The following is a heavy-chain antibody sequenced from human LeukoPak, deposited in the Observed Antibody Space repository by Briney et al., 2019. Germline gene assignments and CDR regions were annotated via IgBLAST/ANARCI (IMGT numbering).Heavy chain of an antibody. J-gene: IGHJ4*02. D-gene: IGHD2-2*01. V-gene: IGHV3-11*06. CDR3: ARESCSSTSCAFDY. Sequence: GGSLRLSCAASGYTFSDYYMSWIRQAPGKGLEWVSYISSSSSYTNYADSVKGRFTISRDNAKNSLYLQMNSLRAEDTAVYYCARESCSSTSCAFDYWGQGTLVTVSS. CDR2: ISSSSSYT. CDR1: GYTFSDYY.